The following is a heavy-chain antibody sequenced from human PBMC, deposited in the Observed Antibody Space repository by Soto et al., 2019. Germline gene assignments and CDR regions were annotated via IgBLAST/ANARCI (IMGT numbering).Heavy chain of an antibody. CDR2: INPNSGGT. CDR3: ARGRGRGVIIYSNWLDP. V-gene: IGHV1-2*04. J-gene: IGHJ5*02. D-gene: IGHD3-10*01. Sequence: ASVKVSCKASGYTFTGYYMHWVRQAPGQGLEWMGWINPNSGGTNYAQKFQGWVTMTRNTSRSTAYMELSRLRSDDTAVYYCARGRGRGVIIYSNWLDPSGQGTTVTVSS. CDR1: GYTFTGYY.